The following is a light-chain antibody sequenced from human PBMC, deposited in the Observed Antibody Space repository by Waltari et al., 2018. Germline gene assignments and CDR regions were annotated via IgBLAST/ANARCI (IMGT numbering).Light chain of an antibody. CDR2: DAS. J-gene: IGKJ5*01. CDR3: QQFNNYPHS. CDR1: QGISSA. V-gene: IGKV1D-13*01. Sequence: AIQLTQSPSSLSASVGDRVTITCRASQGISSALAWYQQKPGKAPKHLIYDASILESGVPSRFSGSGSGTDFTLTIRSLQPEDFATYYCQQFNNYPHSFGQGTRLEIK.